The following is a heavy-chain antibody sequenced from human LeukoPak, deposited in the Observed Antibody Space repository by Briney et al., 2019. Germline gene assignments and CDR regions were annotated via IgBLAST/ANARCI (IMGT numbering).Heavy chain of an antibody. CDR1: GFTFSSYW. CDR2: INSAGSDT. CDR3: ARDPPGEGIDY. V-gene: IGHV3-74*01. J-gene: IGHJ4*02. D-gene: IGHD3-10*01. Sequence: GGSLRLSCAASGFTFSSYWMHWVRQGPGKGLVWVSHINSAGSDTSYADSVKGRFTIPRDNAKNMLYLQMNSLRAEDTAVYYCARDPPGEGIDYWGQGTLVTVSS.